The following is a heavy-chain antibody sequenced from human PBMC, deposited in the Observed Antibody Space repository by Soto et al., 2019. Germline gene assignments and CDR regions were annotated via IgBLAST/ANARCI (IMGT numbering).Heavy chain of an antibody. J-gene: IGHJ3*01. CDR2: IYPGDSDT. V-gene: IGHV5-51*01. CDR3: GRPGSYYPATGPNAFDF. Sequence: GESLKISCKGSGYSFTSYWIGWVRQMPGKGLEWMGIIYPGDSDTRYSPSFQGQVTISIDKSTGTGYLHWSSLKASDSGIYFCGRPGSYYPATGPNAFDFWGQGTMVTVSS. D-gene: IGHD3-22*01. CDR1: GYSFTSYW.